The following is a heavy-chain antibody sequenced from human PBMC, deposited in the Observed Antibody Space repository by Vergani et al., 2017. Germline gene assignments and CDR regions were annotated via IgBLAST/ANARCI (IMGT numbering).Heavy chain of an antibody. J-gene: IGHJ5*02. V-gene: IGHV3-23*01. Sequence: EVQLLESGGDLVQPGGSLRLSCTASGFIFSTYAMSWVRQAPGKGLEWVSGISASGAPTYYADSVKGRVTISRDNSKNTLYLQMNSLRVEDTAVYYCARGNCGVNCPKYNWLAPWGRGILVTVSS. CDR3: ARGNCGVNCPKYNWLAP. CDR2: ISASGAPT. CDR1: GFIFSTYA. D-gene: IGHD2-21*01.